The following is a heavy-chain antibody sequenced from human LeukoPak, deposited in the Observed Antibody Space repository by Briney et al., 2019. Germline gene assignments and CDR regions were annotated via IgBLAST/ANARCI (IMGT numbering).Heavy chain of an antibody. CDR1: GGSFSGYY. CDR2: INHSGST. CDR3: ARAAVAGTGFWFDP. D-gene: IGHD6-19*01. J-gene: IGHJ5*02. Sequence: SETLSLTCAVYGGSFSGYYWSWIRQPPGKGLEWIWEINHSGSTNYNPALKRRVTISVDTSKNQRSLKLGSVTAPETAVYSCARAAVAGTGFWFDPWGQGTLVTVSS. V-gene: IGHV4-34*01.